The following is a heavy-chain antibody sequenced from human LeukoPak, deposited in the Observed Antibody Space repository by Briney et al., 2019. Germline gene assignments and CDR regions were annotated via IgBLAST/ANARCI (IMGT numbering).Heavy chain of an antibody. CDR1: GFSFSSYW. CDR2: IKQDGSEK. D-gene: IGHD5-18*01. CDR3: ASGGYSFFY. J-gene: IGHJ4*02. V-gene: IGHV3-7*03. Sequence: GGSLRLSCAASGFSFSSYWMNWVRQAPGKGLEWVANIKQDGSEKYYVDSVKGRFTISRDKAKNSLYLQMNSLRAEDTAVYYCASGGYSFFYWGQGTLVTVSS.